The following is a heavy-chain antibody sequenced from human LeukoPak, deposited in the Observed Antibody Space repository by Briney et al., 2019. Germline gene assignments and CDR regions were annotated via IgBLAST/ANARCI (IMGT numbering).Heavy chain of an antibody. D-gene: IGHD3-22*01. Sequence: GGSLRLSCAASGCTVSSNYMNWVRQAPGKGLEWVSVSYSGGRTYYLDCVKGRFTIYRDNSKNTLYLQMTSLRVEDTAVYYCARDYYYDSRTSRTTQYYFDYWGQGTLVTVSS. CDR1: GCTVSSNY. CDR2: SYSGGRT. CDR3: ARDYYYDSRTSRTTQYYFDY. V-gene: IGHV3-53*01. J-gene: IGHJ4*02.